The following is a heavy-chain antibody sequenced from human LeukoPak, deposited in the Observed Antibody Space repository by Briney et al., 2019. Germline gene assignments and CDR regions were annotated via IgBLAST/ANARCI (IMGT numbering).Heavy chain of an antibody. J-gene: IGHJ4*02. CDR3: ARVRGSGCYDY. CDR1: GFTFSDHY. D-gene: IGHD6-19*01. V-gene: IGHV3-72*01. Sequence: GGSLRHSCAASGFTFSDHYMDWVRQAPGKGLEWVGRTRHKVNSYTTEYAASVKGRFIISRDDSKNSLYLQMNSLKTEDTAVYYCARVRGSGCYDYWGQGTLVTVSS. CDR2: TRHKVNSYTT.